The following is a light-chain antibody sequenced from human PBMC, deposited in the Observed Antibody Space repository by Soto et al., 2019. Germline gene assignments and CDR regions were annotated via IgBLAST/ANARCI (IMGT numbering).Light chain of an antibody. CDR3: QQYYGTPPT. CDR1: QSVLYSSNNKNY. V-gene: IGKV4-1*01. Sequence: DIVMTQSPDSLAVSLGERATINCKSSQSVLYSSNNKNYLVWYQQKPGQPPNLLIYWASTRESGVPDRFSGSGSGTDFTLTISSLQAEDVALYYCQQYYGTPPTFGQGTKVEIK. CDR2: WAS. J-gene: IGKJ1*01.